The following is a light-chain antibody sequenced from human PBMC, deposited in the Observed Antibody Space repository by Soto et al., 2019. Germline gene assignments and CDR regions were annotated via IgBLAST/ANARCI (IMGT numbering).Light chain of an antibody. V-gene: IGKV3-11*01. CDR1: QSVSSN. CDR2: DAS. Sequence: EIVMTQSPDTLSVSPGERATLSCRASQSVSSNLAWYQQKPGQAPRLLIYDASNRATGIPARFSGSGSGTDFTLTISSLEPEDFAVYFCQQRSHWPPITFGQGTRLEIK. J-gene: IGKJ5*01. CDR3: QQRSHWPPIT.